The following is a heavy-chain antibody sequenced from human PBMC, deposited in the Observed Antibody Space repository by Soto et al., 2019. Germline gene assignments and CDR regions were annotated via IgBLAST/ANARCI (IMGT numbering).Heavy chain of an antibody. Sequence: GGSLRLSCEVSGFTFSAYWMHWVRQVPGKGLIWVSRISDDGSTTTYADSVKGRFTISRDNAKNTLYLQMNSLRADDTGLYYCPRGQRVSSTGTGPHWGQGTSVTVYS. CDR1: GFTFSAYW. J-gene: IGHJ4*02. CDR2: ISDDGSTT. D-gene: IGHD1-1*01. V-gene: IGHV3-74*01. CDR3: PRGQRVSSTGTGPH.